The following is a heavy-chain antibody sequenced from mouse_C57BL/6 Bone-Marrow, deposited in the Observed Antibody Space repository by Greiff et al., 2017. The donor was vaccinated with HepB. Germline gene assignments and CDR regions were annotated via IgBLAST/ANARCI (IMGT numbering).Heavy chain of an antibody. CDR3: TGRGSSR. V-gene: IGHV6-3*01. CDR2: IRLKSDNYAT. D-gene: IGHD1-3*01. J-gene: IGHJ2*01. CDR1: GFTFSNYW. Sequence: EVQRVESGGGLVQPGGSMKLSCVASGFTFSNYWMNWVRQSPEKGLEWVAQIRLKSDNYATHYAESVKGRFTISRDDSKSSVYLQMNNLRAEDTGIYYCTGRGSSRWGQGTTLTVSS.